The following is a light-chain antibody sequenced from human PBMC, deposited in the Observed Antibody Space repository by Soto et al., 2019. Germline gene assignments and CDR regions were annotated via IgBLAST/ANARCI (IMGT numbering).Light chain of an antibody. J-gene: IGKJ1*01. CDR3: QHYNNWPPWT. CDR2: GAS. CDR1: QSVSSN. Sequence: EIVMTQSPATLSVSPGERATLSCRASQSVSSNLAWYQKKPGQAPRLLIYGASTRATRIPARFSGSGSGTEFYLTIRSLQSVEFAVYYCQHYNNWPPWTFGQGTNVEIK. V-gene: IGKV3-15*01.